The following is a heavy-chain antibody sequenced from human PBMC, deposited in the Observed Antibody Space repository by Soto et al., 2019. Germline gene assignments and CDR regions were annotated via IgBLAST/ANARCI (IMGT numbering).Heavy chain of an antibody. D-gene: IGHD2-15*01. CDR1: GYSFTSCW. V-gene: IGHV5-51*01. CDR3: ARQKVYCSGGSCYEPVDY. Sequence: PGESLKISCKGSGYSFTSCWIGWVRQMPGKGLEWMGIIYPGDSDTRYSPSFQGQVTISADKSISTAYLQWSSLKASDTAMYYCARQKVYCSGGSCYEPVDYWGQGTLVTVSS. J-gene: IGHJ4*02. CDR2: IYPGDSDT.